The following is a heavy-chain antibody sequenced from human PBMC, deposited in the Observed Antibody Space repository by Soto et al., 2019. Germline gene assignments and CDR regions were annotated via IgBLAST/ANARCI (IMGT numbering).Heavy chain of an antibody. D-gene: IGHD3-3*01. Sequence: SETLSLTCTVSGGSISSYYWSWIRQPPGKGLEWIGYIYYSGSTNYNPSLKSRVTISVDTSKNQFSLKLSSVTAADTAVYYCASTTPQYYDFWSGYYSWFDPWGQGTLVTVSS. CDR2: IYYSGST. J-gene: IGHJ5*02. CDR1: GGSISSYY. CDR3: ASTTPQYYDFWSGYYSWFDP. V-gene: IGHV4-59*01.